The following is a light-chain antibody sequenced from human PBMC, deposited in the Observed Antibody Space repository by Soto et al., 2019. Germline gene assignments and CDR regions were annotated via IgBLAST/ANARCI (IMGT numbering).Light chain of an antibody. Sequence: EIVLTQSPGTLSLPPGERATLSCRASQSIRSHYLAWYQQKPGQAPRLLISGAHNRAPGIPDRFSGSESGTDFTLRISRLEPEDFAAYYCQQYGSSVTFGQGTKVEIK. J-gene: IGKJ1*01. CDR2: GAH. V-gene: IGKV3-20*01. CDR1: QSIRSHY. CDR3: QQYGSSVT.